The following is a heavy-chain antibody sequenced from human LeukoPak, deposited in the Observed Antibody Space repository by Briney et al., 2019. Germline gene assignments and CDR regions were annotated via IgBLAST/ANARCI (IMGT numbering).Heavy chain of an antibody. CDR3: ARTYYYDSSGYGNAFDI. D-gene: IGHD3-22*01. V-gene: IGHV3-30*03. CDR1: GFTFSSYG. Sequence: QPGGSLRLSCAASGFTFSSYGMHWVRQAPGKGLEWVAVISYDGSNKYYADSVKGRFTISRDNSKNTLYLQMNSLRAEDTAVYYCARTYYYDSSGYGNAFDIWGQGTMVTVS. J-gene: IGHJ3*02. CDR2: ISYDGSNK.